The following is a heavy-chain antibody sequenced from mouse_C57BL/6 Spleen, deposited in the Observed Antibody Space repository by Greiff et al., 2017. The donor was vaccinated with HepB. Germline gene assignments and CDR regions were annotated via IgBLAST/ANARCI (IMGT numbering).Heavy chain of an antibody. V-gene: IGHV1-80*01. CDR3: ARGGYYGSSVSEY. J-gene: IGHJ2*01. CDR1: AYAFSSYW. Sequence: VQLQQSGAELVKPGASVKISCKASAYAFSSYWMNWVKQRPGKGLEWIGQIYPGDGDTNYNGKFKGKATLTADKSSSTACMQHSGLTSEESADYLCARGGYYGSSVSEYWGQDTTVTVS. CDR2: IYPGDGDT. D-gene: IGHD1-1*01.